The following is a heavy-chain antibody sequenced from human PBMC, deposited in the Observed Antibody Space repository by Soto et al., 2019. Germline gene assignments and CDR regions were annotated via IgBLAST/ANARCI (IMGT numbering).Heavy chain of an antibody. CDR2: IKKESDGGTR. CDR3: ARDFCPVPTCYDL. D-gene: IGHD2-2*01. CDR1: GFIFNNAW. Sequence: GGSLRLSCATSGFIFNNAWMTWVRQAPGKGLEWVGRIKKESDGGTRDYAAPVKGRFTISRDDSRNTLYLQMNSLRAEDTAVYYCARDFCPVPTCYDLWGQGVLVTVSS. V-gene: IGHV3-15*01. J-gene: IGHJ4*02.